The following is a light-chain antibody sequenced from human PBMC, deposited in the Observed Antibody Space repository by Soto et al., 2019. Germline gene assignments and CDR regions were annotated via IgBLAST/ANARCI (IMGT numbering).Light chain of an antibody. Sequence: ALTQPRSVSGSPGQSVTISCTGTSSDVGGYNYVSWYQQHPGKAPKLMIYDVSKRPSGVPDRFSGSKSGNTASLTISGLQAEDEADYYCCSYAGSYTYVVFGGGTKLTVL. CDR2: DVS. V-gene: IGLV2-11*01. CDR3: CSYAGSYTYVV. J-gene: IGLJ2*01. CDR1: SSDVGGYNY.